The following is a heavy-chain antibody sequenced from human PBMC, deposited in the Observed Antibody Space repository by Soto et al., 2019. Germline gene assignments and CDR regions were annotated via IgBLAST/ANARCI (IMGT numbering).Heavy chain of an antibody. CDR2: IIPIFGTA. CDR3: ARVNRFGELLGWFDP. V-gene: IGHV1-69*06. J-gene: IGHJ5*02. CDR1: GGTFSSYA. D-gene: IGHD3-10*01. Sequence: SVKVSCQASGGTFSSYAISWVRQAPGQGLEWMGGIIPIFGTANYAQKFQGRVTITADKSTSTAYMELSSLRSEDTAVYYCARVNRFGELLGWFDPWGQGTLVTVSS.